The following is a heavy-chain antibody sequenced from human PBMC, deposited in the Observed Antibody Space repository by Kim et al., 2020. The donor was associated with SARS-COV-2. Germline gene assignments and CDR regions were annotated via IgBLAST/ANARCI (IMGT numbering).Heavy chain of an antibody. J-gene: IGHJ4*02. D-gene: IGHD3-10*01. CDR3: AKDLGGDWGRVDY. Sequence: EDSENGQLTITRDNSKNTLYLQMNGLRAEDTAVYYCAKDLGGDWGRVDYWGQGTLVTVSS. V-gene: IGHV3-23*01.